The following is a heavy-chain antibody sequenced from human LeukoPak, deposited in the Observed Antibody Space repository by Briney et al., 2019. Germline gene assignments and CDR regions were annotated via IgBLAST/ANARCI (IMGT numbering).Heavy chain of an antibody. CDR1: GGTFSSYA. V-gene: IGHV1-69*10. CDR2: IIPILGTA. D-gene: IGHD3-10*01. J-gene: IGHJ6*04. Sequence: SVKVSCKASGGTFSSYAISWVRQAPGQGLEWMGGIIPILGTANYAQKFQGRVTITADKSTSAAYMELSSLRSEDTAVYYCAVWAFDYYGSGSYWPEPHDYYYYGMDVWGKGTTVTVSS. CDR3: AVWAFDYYGSGSYWPEPHDYYYYGMDV.